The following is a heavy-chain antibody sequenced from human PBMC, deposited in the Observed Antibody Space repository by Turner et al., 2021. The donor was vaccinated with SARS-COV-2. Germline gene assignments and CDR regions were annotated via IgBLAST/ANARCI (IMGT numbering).Heavy chain of an antibody. CDR1: GGSFSGYW. Sequence: QAQLQQWGTGLLKPSETLSLTCAVYGGSFSGYWWTWIRQPPGKGLEGIGEINHRGSTNYNPSLKSRVTISVDTSKSQFSLKLSSVTAADTAGYYCAKRRGYCDSTGCNYGMDVWGQGTTVTVSS. CDR3: AKRRGYCDSTGCNYGMDV. V-gene: IGHV4-34*01. D-gene: IGHD2-2*01. J-gene: IGHJ6*02. CDR2: INHRGST.